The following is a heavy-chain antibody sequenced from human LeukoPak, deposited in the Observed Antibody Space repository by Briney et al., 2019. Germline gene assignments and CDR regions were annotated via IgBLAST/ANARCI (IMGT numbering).Heavy chain of an antibody. CDR1: GGSISSGGYS. CDR2: IYYSRST. Sequence: KPSETLSPTCTVSGGSISSGGYSWSWIRQHPGKGLEWIGHIYYSRSTYYNPSLKSRVTLSVDTSKNQFSLKLSSGTAADTAVYYCARAPLVRGVTHFDYWGQGTLVTVSS. CDR3: ARAPLVRGVTHFDY. D-gene: IGHD3-10*01. J-gene: IGHJ4*02. V-gene: IGHV4-31*03.